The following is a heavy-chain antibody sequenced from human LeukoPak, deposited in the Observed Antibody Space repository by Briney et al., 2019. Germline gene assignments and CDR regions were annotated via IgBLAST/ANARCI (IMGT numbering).Heavy chain of an antibody. V-gene: IGHV4-30-2*01. D-gene: IGHD3-3*01. CDR1: GGSISSGGYY. Sequence: PSETLSLTCTVSGGSISSGGYYWSWIRQPPGKDLEWIVYIYHSGSTYYNPSLKSRVTISVDRSKNQFSLKLSSVTAADTAVYYCARDPDYYDFWSGSPGLDVGGKGTTVTVS. CDR2: IYHSGST. CDR3: ARDPDYYDFWSGSPGLDV. J-gene: IGHJ6*03.